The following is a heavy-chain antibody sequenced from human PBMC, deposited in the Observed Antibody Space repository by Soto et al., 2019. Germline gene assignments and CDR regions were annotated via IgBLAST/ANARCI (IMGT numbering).Heavy chain of an antibody. Sequence: GGSLRLCCAASGFTVSSNYMSWVRQAPGKGLEWVSVIYSGGSTYYADSVKGRFTISRDNSKNTLYLQMNSLRAEDTAVYYCARGLTTRDYYYYGMDVWGQGTTVTVSS. V-gene: IGHV3-53*01. D-gene: IGHD4-4*01. CDR3: ARGLTTRDYYYYGMDV. CDR2: IYSGGST. J-gene: IGHJ6*02. CDR1: GFTVSSNY.